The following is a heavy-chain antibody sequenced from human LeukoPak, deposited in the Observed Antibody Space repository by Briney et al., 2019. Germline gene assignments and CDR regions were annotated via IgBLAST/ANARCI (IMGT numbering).Heavy chain of an antibody. CDR1: GYTFTTYG. J-gene: IGHJ4*02. CDR2: INAYNGNT. D-gene: IGHD3-22*01. Sequence: ASVKVSCKASGYTFTTYGISWVRQAPGQGLEWMGWINAYNGNTNHAQQLQGRVTMTTDTSTSTAYMELRSLRSDDTAVYYCAREGGGVWYYYDSSGYYYFDYWGQGTLVTVSS. V-gene: IGHV1-18*01. CDR3: AREGGGVWYYYDSSGYYYFDY.